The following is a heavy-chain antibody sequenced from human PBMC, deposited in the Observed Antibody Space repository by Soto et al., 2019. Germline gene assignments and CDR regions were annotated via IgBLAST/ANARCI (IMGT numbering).Heavy chain of an antibody. J-gene: IGHJ3*02. CDR2: IYYSGST. CDR1: GGSISSGGYY. V-gene: IGHV4-31*03. D-gene: IGHD2-15*01. CDR3: ARDQRGNRCSGGSCYYDAFDI. Sequence: SETLSLTCTVSGGSISSGGYYWSWIRQHPGKGLEWIGYIYYSGSTYYNPSLKSRVTISVDTSKNQFSLKLSSVTAADTAVYYCARDQRGNRCSGGSCYYDAFDIWGQGTMVTVSS.